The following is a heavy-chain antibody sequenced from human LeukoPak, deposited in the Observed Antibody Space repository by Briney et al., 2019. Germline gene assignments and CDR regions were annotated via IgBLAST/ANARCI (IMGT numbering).Heavy chain of an antibody. J-gene: IGHJ5*02. CDR1: GVSISSDY. CDR3: ARRLRQNLFDP. V-gene: IGHV4-59*08. D-gene: IGHD4-17*01. Sequence: PSETLSLTRTVSGVSISSDYWSWIRLPPGKGLEWIGYIYYSGSSNYNPSLKSRVTMSVDTSKNQFSLKLTSVTAADTAVYYCARRLRQNLFDPWGQGTLVTVSP. CDR2: IYYSGSS.